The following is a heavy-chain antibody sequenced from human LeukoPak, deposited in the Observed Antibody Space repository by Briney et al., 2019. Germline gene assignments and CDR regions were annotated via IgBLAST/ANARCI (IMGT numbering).Heavy chain of an antibody. CDR2: IYSDNT. J-gene: IGHJ4*02. Sequence: GGSLRLSCTVSGFTVSSNSMSWVRQAPGKGLEWVSFIYSDNTYYSDSVKGRFTISRDNSKNTLYLQMNSLRAEDTAVYYCARRAGAYSHPYDYWGQGTLVTVSS. CDR1: GFTVSSNS. D-gene: IGHD4/OR15-4a*01. CDR3: ARRAGAYSHPYDY. V-gene: IGHV3-53*01.